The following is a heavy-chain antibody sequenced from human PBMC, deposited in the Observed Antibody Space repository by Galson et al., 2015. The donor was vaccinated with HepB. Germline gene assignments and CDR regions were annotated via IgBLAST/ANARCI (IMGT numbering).Heavy chain of an antibody. CDR3: ALARDPNPTYYSSVNYGMDG. V-gene: IGHV1-69*13. CDR2: IIPFFGTP. D-gene: IGHD2-2*01. CDR1: GGAFSKYA. J-gene: IGHJ6*02. Sequence: SVKVSCKASGGAFSKYAITWVRQAPGQGLEWMGGIIPFFGTPIYAQRFQGRVTITADESTTTAHMELSSLRSDDTAVFYCALARDPNPTYYSSVNYGMDGWGQGTTVTVSS.